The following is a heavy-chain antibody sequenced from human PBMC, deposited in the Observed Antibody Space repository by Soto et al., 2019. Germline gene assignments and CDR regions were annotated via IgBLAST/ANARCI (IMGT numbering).Heavy chain of an antibody. V-gene: IGHV1-18*01. CDR1: GYTFTSYG. CDR3: ARSMITFGGVIAIFDS. CDR2: ISAYNGNT. Sequence: QVQLVQSGAEVKKPGASVKVSCKASGYTFTSYGISWVRQAPGQGLEWMGWISAYNGNTNYAQKLQGRVTMTTDTSTITAYMELRSLRSDDTAVDYGARSMITFGGVIAIFDSWGQGTLVTVSS. J-gene: IGHJ4*02. D-gene: IGHD3-16*02.